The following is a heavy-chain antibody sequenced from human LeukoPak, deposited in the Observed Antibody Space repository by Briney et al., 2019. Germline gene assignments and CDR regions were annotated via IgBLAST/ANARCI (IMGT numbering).Heavy chain of an antibody. CDR2: IRNRVYGGST. CDR1: GFTFGDYA. D-gene: IGHD6-19*01. Sequence: GGXXXLSCTTSGFTFGDYAMSWFRQAPGKGLEWVAFIRNRVYGGSTEYAASVKGRFTISRDDSKSIAYLQMNSLKIEDTAIYYCTRDRRAQSSGWYVPDFDCWGQGTLVTVSS. J-gene: IGHJ4*02. CDR3: TRDRRAQSSGWYVPDFDC. V-gene: IGHV3-49*03.